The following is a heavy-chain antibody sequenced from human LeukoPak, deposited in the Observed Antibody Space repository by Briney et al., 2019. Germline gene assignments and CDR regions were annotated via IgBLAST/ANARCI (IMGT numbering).Heavy chain of an antibody. V-gene: IGHV3-21*01. J-gene: IGHJ4*02. CDR1: GFIFSTYR. D-gene: IGHD6-19*01. Sequence: GGALRVSCAASGFIFSTYRMNWVRQAPGKGLEGVSSISSSSSNMYYADPLKGRFTISRDNAKNSLYLQMNSLRAEDTAVYYCARGHSSGWHPFDYWGQGTLVTVSS. CDR3: ARGHSSGWHPFDY. CDR2: ISSSSSNM.